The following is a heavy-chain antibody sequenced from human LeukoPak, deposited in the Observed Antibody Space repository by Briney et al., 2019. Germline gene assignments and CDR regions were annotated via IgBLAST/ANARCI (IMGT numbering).Heavy chain of an antibody. CDR2: ISGSGGST. CDR3: AKEAPGGYFDWLLFYYFDY. V-gene: IGHV3-23*01. J-gene: IGHJ4*02. Sequence: PGGSLRLSCAASGFTFSSYGMSWVRQAPGKGLEWVSAISGSGGSTYYADSVKGRFTISRDNSKNTLYLQMNSLRAEDTAVYYCAKEAPGGYFDWLLFYYFDYWGQGTLVTVSS. D-gene: IGHD3-9*01. CDR1: GFTFSSYG.